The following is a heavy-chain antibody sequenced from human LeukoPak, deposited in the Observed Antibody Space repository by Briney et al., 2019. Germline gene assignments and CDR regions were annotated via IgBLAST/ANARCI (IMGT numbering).Heavy chain of an antibody. CDR3: ASATSPFTYYYGSGTKRGAFDI. CDR1: GFTFSDYY. CDR2: ISSSGSTI. V-gene: IGHV3-11*04. J-gene: IGHJ3*02. Sequence: KPGGSLRLSCAASGFTFSDYYMSWIRQAPGKGLEWVSHISSSGSTIYYADSVKGRFTISRDNAKNSLYLQMNSLRAEDTAVYYCASATSPFTYYYGSGTKRGAFDIWGQGTMVTVSS. D-gene: IGHD3-10*01.